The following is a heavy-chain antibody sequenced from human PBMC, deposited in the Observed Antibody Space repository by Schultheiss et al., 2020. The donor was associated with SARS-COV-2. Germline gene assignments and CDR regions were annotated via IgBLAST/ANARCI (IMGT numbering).Heavy chain of an antibody. V-gene: IGHV1-2*02. CDR2: INPNSGGT. D-gene: IGHD3-10*01. CDR1: GGTFSSYA. Sequence: ASVKVSCKASGGTFSSYAISWVRQAPGQGLEWMGWINPNSGGTNYAQKFQGRVTMTRDTSISTAYMELSRLRSDDTAVYYCARDLYGSGSYNYWGQGTLVTVSS. CDR3: ARDLYGSGSYNY. J-gene: IGHJ4*02.